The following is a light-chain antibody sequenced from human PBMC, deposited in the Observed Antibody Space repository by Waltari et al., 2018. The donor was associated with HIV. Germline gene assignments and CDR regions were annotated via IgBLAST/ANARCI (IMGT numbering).Light chain of an antibody. CDR3: QSYDNSLGIV. Sequence: QSQLTQPPSVSGAPGQRVTIPCTGRRSNLGTGYHLHWYQQVQGTAPKLLIHGNTNRPSGVPDRFSGSKSGTSASLAITGLQAEDEADYYCQSYDNSLGIVFGSGTKVTVL. V-gene: IGLV1-40*01. CDR1: RSNLGTGYH. J-gene: IGLJ1*01. CDR2: GNT.